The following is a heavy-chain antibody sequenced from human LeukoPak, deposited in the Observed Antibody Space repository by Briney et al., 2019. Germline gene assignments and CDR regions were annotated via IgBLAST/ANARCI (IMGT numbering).Heavy chain of an antibody. J-gene: IGHJ4*02. CDR1: GGSISRSNYY. CDR2: IYYSGST. Sequence: SETLSLTCTVSGGSISRSNYYWGWIRQPPGKGLEWIGSIYYSGSTYYNPSLKSRVTISVDTSKNQFSLKLSSVTAADTAVYYCARDSSGFDYWGQGTLVTVSS. D-gene: IGHD6-19*01. V-gene: IGHV4-39*02. CDR3: ARDSSGFDY.